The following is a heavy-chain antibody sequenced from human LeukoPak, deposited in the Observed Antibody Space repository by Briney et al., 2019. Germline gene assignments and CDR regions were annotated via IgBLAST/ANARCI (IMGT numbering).Heavy chain of an antibody. CDR2: IYYSGAT. CDR3: ARFGITVVRGGKYYFDY. J-gene: IGHJ4*02. Sequence: PSETLSLTCTVSRGSISNYYWSWIPQPPGKGLEWIGHIYYSGATKYNPSLQSRITISVDTSKTQSSLMLSSVTAADTAVYYCARFGITVVRGGKYYFDYWGPGTLVTVSS. D-gene: IGHD3-10*01. CDR1: RGSISNYY. V-gene: IGHV4-59*08.